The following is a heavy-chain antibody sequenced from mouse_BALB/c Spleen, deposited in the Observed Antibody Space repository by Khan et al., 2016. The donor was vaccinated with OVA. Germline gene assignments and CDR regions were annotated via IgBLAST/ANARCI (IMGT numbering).Heavy chain of an antibody. CDR3: TRSGYANPFAY. Sequence: QVQLQQPGAELVKPGASVKLSCKASGYTFSSYYMYWVKQRPGQGLEWIGGINPTNGGTNFTEKFKTKSTLTVDKSSSTAYMQLSSLTSEDSAVYYCTRSGYANPFAYWGQGTLVTVSA. D-gene: IGHD2-10*02. V-gene: IGHV1S81*02. CDR2: INPTNGGT. CDR1: GYTFSSYY. J-gene: IGHJ3*01.